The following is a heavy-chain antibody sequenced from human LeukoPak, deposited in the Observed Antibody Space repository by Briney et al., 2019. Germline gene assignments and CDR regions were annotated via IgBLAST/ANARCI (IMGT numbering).Heavy chain of an antibody. V-gene: IGHV4-39*02. D-gene: IGHD5-18*01. CDR3: AREGRSYSYGSYYHHYGMDV. Sequence: SETLSLTCTVSGGSISSSSYYWGWIRQPPGKGLEWIGSIYYSGSSYNNPSLKSRVTISVDTSKNQFSLKLTSMTAADTAVFFCAREGRSYSYGSYYHHYGMDVWGQGTTVTVSS. J-gene: IGHJ6*02. CDR1: GGSISSSSYY. CDR2: IYYSGSS.